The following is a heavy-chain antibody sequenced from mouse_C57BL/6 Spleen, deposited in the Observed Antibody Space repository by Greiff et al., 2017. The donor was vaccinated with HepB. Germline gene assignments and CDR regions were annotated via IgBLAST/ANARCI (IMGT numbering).Heavy chain of an antibody. J-gene: IGHJ1*03. Sequence: DVMLVESGPGLAKPSQTLSLTCSVTGYSITSDYWNWIRKFPGNKLEYMGYISYSGSTYYNPSLKSRISITRDTSKNQYYLQLNSVTTEDTATYYCASTTVVADWYFDVWGTGTTVTVSS. CDR3: ASTTVVADWYFDV. D-gene: IGHD1-1*01. CDR1: GYSITSDY. CDR2: ISYSGST. V-gene: IGHV3-8*01.